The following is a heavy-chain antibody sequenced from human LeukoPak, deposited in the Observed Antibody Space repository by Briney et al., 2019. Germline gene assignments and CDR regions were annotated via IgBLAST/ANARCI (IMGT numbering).Heavy chain of an antibody. D-gene: IGHD3-10*01. CDR2: ISNNGGYT. CDR3: AKAPGGPAYDY. V-gene: IGHV3-23*01. Sequence: GGSLRLSCAASGFTFSSSAMSWVRQAPGKGLEWVSAISNNGGYTYYADSVQGRFTISRDNSKSTLCLQMNSLRAEDTAVYYCAKAPGGPAYDYWGQGTLVTVSS. CDR1: GFTFSSSA. J-gene: IGHJ4*02.